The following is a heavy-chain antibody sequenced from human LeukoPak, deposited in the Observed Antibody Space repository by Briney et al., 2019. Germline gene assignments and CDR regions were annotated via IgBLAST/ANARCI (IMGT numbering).Heavy chain of an antibody. V-gene: IGHV4-30-4*01. Sequence: SQTLSLTCTVSGGSISSGDYYWSWIRQPPGRGLEWVGYVYYSGSTYYNPSLKSRVTISVDTSKNQFSLKLSSVTAADTAVYYCARERATTYYYDSSGYPFDYWGQGTLVTVSS. D-gene: IGHD3-22*01. CDR1: GGSISSGDYY. CDR3: ARERATTYYYDSSGYPFDY. J-gene: IGHJ4*02. CDR2: VYYSGST.